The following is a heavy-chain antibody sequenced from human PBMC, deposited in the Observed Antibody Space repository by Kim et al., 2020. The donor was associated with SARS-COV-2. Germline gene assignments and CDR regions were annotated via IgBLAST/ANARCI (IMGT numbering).Heavy chain of an antibody. CDR3: AREGDHYDSSGYYSILQYFQH. J-gene: IGHJ1*01. CDR1: GGTFSSYA. D-gene: IGHD3-22*01. Sequence: SVKVSCKASGGTFSSYAISWVRQAPGQGLEWMGGIIPIFGTANYAQKFQGRVTITADESTSTAYMELSSLRSEDTAVYYCAREGDHYDSSGYYSILQYFQHWGQGTLVTVSS. V-gene: IGHV1-69*13. CDR2: IIPIFGTA.